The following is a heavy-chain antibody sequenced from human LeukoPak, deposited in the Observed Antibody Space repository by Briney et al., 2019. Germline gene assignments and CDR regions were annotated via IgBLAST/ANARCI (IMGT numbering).Heavy chain of an antibody. D-gene: IGHD3-10*01. CDR3: ARAMVRGVNYWFDP. Sequence: ASVKVSCKASGYTFTGYYMHWVRQAPGQGLEWMGWINPNSGGTNYAQKFQGRVTMTRNTSISTAYMELSSLRSEDTAVYYCARAMVRGVNYWFDPWGQGTLVTVSS. V-gene: IGHV1-2*02. CDR2: INPNSGGT. J-gene: IGHJ5*02. CDR1: GYTFTGYY.